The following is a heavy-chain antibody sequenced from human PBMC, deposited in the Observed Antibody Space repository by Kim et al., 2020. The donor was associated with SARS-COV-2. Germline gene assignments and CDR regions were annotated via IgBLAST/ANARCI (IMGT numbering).Heavy chain of an antibody. V-gene: IGHV3-49*03. CDR1: GFTFGDYA. CDR3: TREGSGSHYYGMDV. D-gene: IGHD6-19*01. J-gene: IGHJ6*02. CDR2: IRSKAYGGTT. Sequence: GGSLRLSCTASGFTFGDYAMSWFRQAPGKGLEWVGFIRSKAYGGTTEYAASVKGRFTISRDDSKSIAYLQMNSLKTEDTAVYYCTREGSGSHYYGMDVWGQGTTVTVSS.